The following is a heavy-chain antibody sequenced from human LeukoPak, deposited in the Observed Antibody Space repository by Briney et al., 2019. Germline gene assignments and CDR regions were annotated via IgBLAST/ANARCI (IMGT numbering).Heavy chain of an antibody. J-gene: IGHJ4*02. CDR1: GFTVSSNY. CDR3: AGPSYSSGWNVFDY. D-gene: IGHD6-19*01. Sequence: GGSLRLSCTASGFTVSSNYMSWVRQAPGKGLEWVSIIYSGGSTFYADSVKGRFTVSRGNSKNTLYLQMNSLRADDTAVYYCAGPSYSSGWNVFDYWGQGNLVTVSS. CDR2: IYSGGST. V-gene: IGHV3-66*01.